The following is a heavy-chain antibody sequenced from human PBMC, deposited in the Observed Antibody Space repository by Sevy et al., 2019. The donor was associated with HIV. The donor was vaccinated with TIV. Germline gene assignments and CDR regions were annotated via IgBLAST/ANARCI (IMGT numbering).Heavy chain of an antibody. V-gene: IGHV3-30-3*01. J-gene: IGHJ4*02. CDR1: GFTFGDYW. D-gene: IGHD3-16*02. CDR3: ARASHMITFGGVIVVDGIDY. Sequence: GGSLRLSCAASGFTFGDYWLTWVRQAPGKGLEWVSVISNDGSNKDYADSVKGRFTISRDNSKNMLYLQLNSLRVEDTAVYYCARASHMITFGGVIVVDGIDYWGQGTLVTVSS. CDR2: ISNDGSNK.